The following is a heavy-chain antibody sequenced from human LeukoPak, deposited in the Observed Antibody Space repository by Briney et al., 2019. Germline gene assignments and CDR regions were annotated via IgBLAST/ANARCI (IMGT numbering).Heavy chain of an antibody. Sequence: ASVPDSFKASRYTFIDYHMHWVRQAPGQRLAWMGWIHPNDAETNYLQKFQGRAAMTRDTSIRTAYMELSRLRADETTLYYCARDFTGVLPPSYYFDDWGQGTLVTVSS. CDR2: IHPNDAET. J-gene: IGHJ4*01. V-gene: IGHV1-2*02. CDR1: RYTFIDYH. CDR3: ARDFTGVLPPSYYFDD. D-gene: IGHD3-10*01.